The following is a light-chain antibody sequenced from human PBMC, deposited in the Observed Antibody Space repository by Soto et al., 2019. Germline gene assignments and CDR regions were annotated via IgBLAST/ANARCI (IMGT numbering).Light chain of an antibody. J-gene: IGKJ1*01. Sequence: DIQMTQSPYSLSASVGDRVTITCRAIQGSRNHLGWYQQKPGKVPNRLIYAASSLHTGVPSRFSGSGSGTEFTLTISSLQPEDFATDYCLQHDTYPWTCGQGTKVEIK. V-gene: IGKV1-17*01. CDR2: AAS. CDR3: LQHDTYPWT. CDR1: QGSRNH.